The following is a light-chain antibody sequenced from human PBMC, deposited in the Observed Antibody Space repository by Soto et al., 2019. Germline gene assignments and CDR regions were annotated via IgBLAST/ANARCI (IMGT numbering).Light chain of an antibody. J-gene: IGKJ4*01. Sequence: EIVLTQYPATLSLSPGERATLACRASQSISNYLVWYQQKPGQAPRLLIYDASNRATGIPARFSGSGSGTDFTLTISSLEPEDFAVYYCQQRSNWPPLTFGVGTKVEIK. CDR3: QQRSNWPPLT. CDR2: DAS. V-gene: IGKV3-11*01. CDR1: QSISNY.